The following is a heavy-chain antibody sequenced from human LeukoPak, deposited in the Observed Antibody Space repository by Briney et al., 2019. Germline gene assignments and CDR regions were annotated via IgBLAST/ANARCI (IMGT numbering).Heavy chain of an antibody. CDR3: ARADYYGSGSYYNVEDY. CDR2: IIPIFGTA. CDR1: GYTFTSYG. D-gene: IGHD3-10*01. V-gene: IGHV1-69*06. Sequence: SVKVSCKASGYTFTSYGISWVRQAPGQGLEWMGGIIPIFGTANYAQKFQGRVTITADKSTSTAYMELSSLRSEDTAVYYCARADYYGSGSYYNVEDYWGQGTLVTVSS. J-gene: IGHJ4*02.